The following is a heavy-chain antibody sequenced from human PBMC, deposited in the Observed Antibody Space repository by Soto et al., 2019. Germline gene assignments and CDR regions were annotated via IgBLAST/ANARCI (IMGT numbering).Heavy chain of an antibody. V-gene: IGHV4-39*01. CDR1: GGSISSSSYY. CDR2: IYYSGST. Sequence: SETLSLTCTVSGGSISSSSYYWGWIRQPPGKGLEWIGSIYYSGSTYHNPSLKSRVTISVDTSKNQFSLKLSSVTAADTAVYYCASLRYGDSSGYYDQFDYWGQGTLVTVS. CDR3: ASLRYGDSSGYYDQFDY. J-gene: IGHJ4*02. D-gene: IGHD3-22*01.